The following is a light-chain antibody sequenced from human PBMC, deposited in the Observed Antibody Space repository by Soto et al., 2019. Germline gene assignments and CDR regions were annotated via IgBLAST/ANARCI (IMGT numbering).Light chain of an antibody. Sequence: DIQMTQSPSSLSASVGDRVTITCRASQSISSYLNWYQQKPGKAPKLLIYAASSLQSGVPSRFSGSGSGTDFTLTISSLQPEDFATYYCQQSYSTPLTLGQRTKVEIK. CDR1: QSISSY. V-gene: IGKV1-39*01. CDR3: QQSYSTPLT. CDR2: AAS. J-gene: IGKJ1*01.